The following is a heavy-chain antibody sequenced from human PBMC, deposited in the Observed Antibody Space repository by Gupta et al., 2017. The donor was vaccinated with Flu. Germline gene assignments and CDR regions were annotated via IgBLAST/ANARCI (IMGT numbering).Heavy chain of an antibody. CDR3: ARVRWELLLGYYYYDMDV. Sequence: QVQLQQWGAGLLKPSETLSLTCAVYGGSFSGYYWSWIRQPPGKGLEWIGEINHSGSTNYNPSLKSRVAISVDTSKNQCSLKLSSVTAADTAVYYCARVRWELLLGYYYYDMDVWGRGTAVTVSS. V-gene: IGHV4-34*01. CDR1: GGSFSGYY. D-gene: IGHD4-23*01. CDR2: INHSGST. J-gene: IGHJ6*02.